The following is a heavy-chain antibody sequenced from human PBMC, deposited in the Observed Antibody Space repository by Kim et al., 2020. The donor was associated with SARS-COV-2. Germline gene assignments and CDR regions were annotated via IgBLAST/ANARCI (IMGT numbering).Heavy chain of an antibody. Sequence: GGSLRLSCAASGFTFSSYSMNWVRQAPGKGLEWVSSISSSSSYIYYADSVKGRFTISRDNAKNSLYLQMNSLRAEDTAVYYCARDYFTIFGVVSYYGMDVCGQGTTVTVSS. CDR2: ISSSSSYI. V-gene: IGHV3-21*01. J-gene: IGHJ6*02. CDR1: GFTFSSYS. CDR3: ARDYFTIFGVVSYYGMDV. D-gene: IGHD3-3*01.